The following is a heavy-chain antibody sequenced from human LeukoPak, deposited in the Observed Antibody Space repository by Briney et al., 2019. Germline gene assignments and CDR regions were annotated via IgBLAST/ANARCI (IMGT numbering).Heavy chain of an antibody. D-gene: IGHD6-19*01. V-gene: IGHV1-2*02. CDR1: GYTFTGYY. CDR3: ARDKSGNSGWYSYFDY. Sequence: ASVKVSCKTSGYTFTGYYMHWVRQAPGQGLEWMGWINPNSGDTNYAQKFQGRVTMTRDTSISTAYMELSRLRSDDTAVYYCARDKSGNSGWYSYFDYWGQGTLVTVSS. CDR2: INPNSGDT. J-gene: IGHJ4*02.